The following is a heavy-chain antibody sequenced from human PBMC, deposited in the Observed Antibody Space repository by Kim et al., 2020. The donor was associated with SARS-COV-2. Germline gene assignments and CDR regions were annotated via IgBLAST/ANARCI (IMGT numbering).Heavy chain of an antibody. J-gene: IGHJ4*02. V-gene: IGHV4-59*08. CDR3: ARHYCSSTSCYHFDY. Sequence: PSLKSRVTISVDTSKNQFSLKLSSVTAADTAVYYCARHYCSSTSCYHFDYWGQGTLVTVSS. D-gene: IGHD2-2*01.